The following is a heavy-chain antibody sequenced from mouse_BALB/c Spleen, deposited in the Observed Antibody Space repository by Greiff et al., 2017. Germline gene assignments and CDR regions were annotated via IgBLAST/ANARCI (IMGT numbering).Heavy chain of an antibody. Sequence: VQLQQSGAELVRSGASVKLSCTASGFNIKDYYMHWVKQRPEQGLEWIGWIDPENGDTEYAPKFQGKATMTADTSSNTAYLQLSSLTSEDTAVYYCIAFPYGNYYFDDWGEGTTLTVSS. J-gene: IGHJ2*01. V-gene: IGHV14-4*02. CDR3: IAFPYGNYYFDD. CDR2: IDPENGDT. CDR1: GFNIKDYY. D-gene: IGHD2-10*02.